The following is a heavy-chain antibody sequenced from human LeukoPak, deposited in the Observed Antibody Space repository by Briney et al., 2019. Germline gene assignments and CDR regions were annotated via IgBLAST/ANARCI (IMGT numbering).Heavy chain of an antibody. CDR2: LGWESKSI. J-gene: IGHJ4*02. CDR1: GFTFDDYA. CDR3: VKDKVAGFFGSESYRQAGFDY. Sequence: PGGSLRLSCAASGFTFDDYAMHWVRQAPGKGLEWVSGLGWESKSIAYADSVKGRFTISRDNAKNSVFLQMDSLTPDDTAVYYCVKDKVAGFFGSESYRQAGFDYWGQGILVTVSS. V-gene: IGHV3-9*01. D-gene: IGHD3-10*01.